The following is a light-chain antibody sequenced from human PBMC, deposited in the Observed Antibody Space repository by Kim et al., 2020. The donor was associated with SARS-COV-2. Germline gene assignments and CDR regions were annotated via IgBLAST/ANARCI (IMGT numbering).Light chain of an antibody. CDR3: QAGDTSAVV. Sequence: VNPGQTASVTCSGDKLGDKYTWWYQQRPGQSPVVVIYQDTKRPSGIPGRFSASNSGNTATLTISGAQVMDEADYYCQAGDTSAVVFGTGTKVTVL. V-gene: IGLV3-1*01. CDR2: QDT. J-gene: IGLJ1*01. CDR1: KLGDKY.